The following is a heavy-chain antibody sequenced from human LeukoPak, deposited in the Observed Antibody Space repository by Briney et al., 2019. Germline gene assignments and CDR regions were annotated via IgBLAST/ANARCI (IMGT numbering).Heavy chain of an antibody. CDR2: INPRGGST. J-gene: IGHJ3*02. D-gene: IGHD3-10*01. Sequence: ASVKVSCKASGYTFTSYYMHWVRQAPGQGLEWMGIINPRGGSTSCAQKFQGRVTMTRDTSTSTVYMELSSLRSEDTAVYYCARVRRFGELLHGYDAFDIWGQGTMVTVSS. V-gene: IGHV1-46*01. CDR1: GYTFTSYY. CDR3: ARVRRFGELLHGYDAFDI.